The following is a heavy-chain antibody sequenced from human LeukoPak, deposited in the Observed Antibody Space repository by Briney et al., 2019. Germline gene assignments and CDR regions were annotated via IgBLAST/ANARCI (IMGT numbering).Heavy chain of an antibody. J-gene: IGHJ4*02. Sequence: GGSLRLSCAASGLTFTDYYMSWIRQAPGKGLEWLSYISSGGGTIYYAASVKGRFTISRDNAKNSLFLQVNSLRAEDTAVYYCARGAYGSGSYYPDYWGKGTLVTVSS. CDR2: ISSGGGTI. CDR3: ARGAYGSGSYYPDY. CDR1: GLTFTDYY. V-gene: IGHV3-11*04. D-gene: IGHD3-10*01.